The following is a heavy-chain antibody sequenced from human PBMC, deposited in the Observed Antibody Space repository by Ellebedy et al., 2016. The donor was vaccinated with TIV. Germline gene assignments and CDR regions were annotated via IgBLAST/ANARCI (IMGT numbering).Heavy chain of an antibody. V-gene: IGHV3-11*04. CDR1: GFTFSDYY. D-gene: IGHD4-17*01. J-gene: IGHJ4*02. CDR2: ISSSGNTI. CDR3: ARFKTTELSTSFYFDY. Sequence: GESLKISCAASGFTFSDYYMSWIRQAPGKGLEWVSYISSSGNTIYYADSVKGRFSVSRDNSNHTLYLQMNSLRAEDTAMYYCARFKTTELSTSFYFDYWGQGTLVTVSS.